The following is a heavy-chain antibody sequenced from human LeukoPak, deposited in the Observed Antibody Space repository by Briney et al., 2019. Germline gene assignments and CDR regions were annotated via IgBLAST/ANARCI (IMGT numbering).Heavy chain of an antibody. Sequence: PGGSLRLSCAASGFTVSSSYMNWVRQAPGKGLEWVSVFYSGGSTYYADSVKGRFTISRDNSKNTLYLQMDSLRAEDTAVYYCARNRGYSGYEPFDSWGQGTLVTVSS. V-gene: IGHV3-66*01. J-gene: IGHJ4*02. D-gene: IGHD5-12*01. CDR1: GFTVSSSY. CDR3: ARNRGYSGYEPFDS. CDR2: FYSGGST.